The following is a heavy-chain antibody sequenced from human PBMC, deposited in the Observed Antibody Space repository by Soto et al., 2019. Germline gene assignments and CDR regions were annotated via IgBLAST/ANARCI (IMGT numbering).Heavy chain of an antibody. J-gene: IGHJ4*02. Sequence: HPGGSLRLSCAASGFTFSSYAMSWVRQAPGKGLEWVSAISGSGGSTYYADSVKGRFTISRDNSKNTLYLQMNSLRAEDTAVYYCAKDPAGGHYGDYDLDYWGQGTLVTVSS. V-gene: IGHV3-23*01. CDR3: AKDPAGGHYGDYDLDY. D-gene: IGHD4-17*01. CDR1: GFTFSSYA. CDR2: ISGSGGST.